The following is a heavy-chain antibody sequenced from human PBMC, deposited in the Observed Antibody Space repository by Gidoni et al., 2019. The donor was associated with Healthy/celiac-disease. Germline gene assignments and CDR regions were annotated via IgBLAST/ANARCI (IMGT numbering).Heavy chain of an antibody. CDR1: GFTFGDYA. J-gene: IGHJ3*02. V-gene: IGHV3-49*04. CDR3: TRAKASHIAVAGIDI. D-gene: IGHD6-19*01. CDR2: IRSKAYGGTT. Sequence: EVQLVESGGGLVQPGRSLRLSCTASGFTFGDYAMSWVRQAPGKGLEWVGFIRSKAYGGTTEYAASVKGRFTISRDDSKSIAYLQMNSLKTEDTAVYYCTRAKASHIAVAGIDIWGQGTMVTVSS.